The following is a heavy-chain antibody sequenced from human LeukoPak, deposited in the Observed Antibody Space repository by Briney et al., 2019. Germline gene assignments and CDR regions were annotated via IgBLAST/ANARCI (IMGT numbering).Heavy chain of an antibody. CDR1: GFTFSRYY. D-gene: IGHD2/OR15-2a*01. Sequence: SGGSLRLSCAASGFTFSRYYMNWVRQAPGKGLEWVASIKRDGSEQDYVDSVKGRFTISRDNSKNTLYLQMNSLRAEDTAVYYCATLSGYFDYWGQGTLVTVSS. CDR2: IKRDGSEQ. CDR3: ATLSGYFDY. J-gene: IGHJ4*02. V-gene: IGHV3-7*01.